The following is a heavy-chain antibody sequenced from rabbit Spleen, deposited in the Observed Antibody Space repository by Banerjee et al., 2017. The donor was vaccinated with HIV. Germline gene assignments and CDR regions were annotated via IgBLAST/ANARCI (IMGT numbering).Heavy chain of an antibody. J-gene: IGHJ4*01. V-gene: IGHV1S45*01. CDR2: IAAGSSGST. D-gene: IGHD8-1*01. Sequence: QEQLEESGGDLVKPEGSLTLTCTASGFSFSGSHFMCWVRQAPGKGLEWIACIAAGSSGSTYYASWAKGRFSISKTTSTTVTLQMTSLTAADTATYFCASDYDGGINYDYVMFSLWGPGTLVTVS. CDR3: ASDYDGGINYDYVMFSL. CDR1: GFSFSGSHF.